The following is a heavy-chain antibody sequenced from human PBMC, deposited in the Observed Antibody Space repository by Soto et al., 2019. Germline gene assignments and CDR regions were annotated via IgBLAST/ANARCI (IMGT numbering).Heavy chain of an antibody. CDR2: ISYDGSNK. D-gene: IGHD6-13*01. V-gene: IGHV3-30-3*01. J-gene: IGHJ6*02. CDR1: GFTFSSYA. CDR3: ARDARRRWYVSFYGMDV. Sequence: QVQLVESGGGVVQPGRSLRLSCAASGFTFSSYAMHWVRQAPGKGLEWVAVISYDGSNKYYADSVKGRFTISRDNSKNTLYLQMNSLRTEDTAVYYCARDARRRWYVSFYGMDVWGQGTTVTVSS.